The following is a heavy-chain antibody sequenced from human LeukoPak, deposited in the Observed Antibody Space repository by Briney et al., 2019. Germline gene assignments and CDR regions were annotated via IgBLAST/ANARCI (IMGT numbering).Heavy chain of an antibody. CDR1: GYSFTSYW. Sequence: GESLKISCRGSGYSFTSYWIGWVRQMPGKGLEWMGIIYPGGSDTRYSPSFQGQVTISADKSISTAYLQWSSLKASDTAMYYCASSRDGYKGYFDYWGQGTLVTVSS. V-gene: IGHV5-51*01. J-gene: IGHJ4*02. CDR3: ASSRDGYKGYFDY. D-gene: IGHD5-24*01. CDR2: IYPGGSDT.